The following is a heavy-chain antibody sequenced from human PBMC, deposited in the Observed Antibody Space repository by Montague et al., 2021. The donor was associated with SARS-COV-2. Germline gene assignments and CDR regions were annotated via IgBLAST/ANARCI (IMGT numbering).Heavy chain of an antibody. Sequence: SETRSLTCTVSGGSISSYYWSWIRQTPGKGLEWIAYIYKNENSNYNPSLKSRVAISLDTSRSQIYLNMTSVTAADTAMYFCAGERDYRRNFDFWGQGALVSVS. CDR3: AGERDYRRNFDF. D-gene: IGHD4-17*01. V-gene: IGHV4-59*13. CDR2: IYKNENS. J-gene: IGHJ4*02. CDR1: GGSISSYY.